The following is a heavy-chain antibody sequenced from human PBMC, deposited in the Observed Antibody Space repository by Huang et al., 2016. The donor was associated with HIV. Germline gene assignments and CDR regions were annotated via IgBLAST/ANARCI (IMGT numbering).Heavy chain of an antibody. CDR2: IKSDVSST. CDR1: GFSISSYW. D-gene: IGHD3-22*01. Sequence: EVQLVESGGGLVQPGGSLRLSCAASGFSISSYWMHWVRQAPGKGLVWVSRIKSDVSSTSYADSVKGRFTISRDNAKNTLYLQMNSLRAEDTAVYYCARDPRIQSWLNFFDYWGQGTLVSVSS. J-gene: IGHJ4*02. V-gene: IGHV3-74*01. CDR3: ARDPRIQSWLNFFDY.